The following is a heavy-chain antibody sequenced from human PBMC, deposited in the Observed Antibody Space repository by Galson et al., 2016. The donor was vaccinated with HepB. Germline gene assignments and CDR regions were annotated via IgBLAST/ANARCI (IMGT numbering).Heavy chain of an antibody. D-gene: IGHD1-26*01. CDR1: GSSFSGYY. Sequence: SVKVSCKASGSSFSGYYMHWVRQAPGQGLEWMGWINPNSGGTNYAQKFQGRVTMTSDTSISTAYMEVSRLRSDDTAVYYCSRENLWSSLDYWGQGTLVTVSS. J-gene: IGHJ4*02. V-gene: IGHV1-2*02. CDR2: INPNSGGT. CDR3: SRENLWSSLDY.